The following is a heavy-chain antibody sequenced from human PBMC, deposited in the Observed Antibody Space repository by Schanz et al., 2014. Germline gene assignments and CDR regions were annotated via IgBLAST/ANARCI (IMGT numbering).Heavy chain of an antibody. Sequence: QVQLQESGPGLVKPSETLSLTCTVSGASISFYDWNWIRQSPGKGLEWIGYIYHSGSPIYNPSLQSRVTIPIDTPKNQSPRKRESVTAADTAMYFCARQGDVYRLDYWGQGTLVTVTS. V-gene: IGHV4-59*08. CDR2: IYHSGSP. D-gene: IGHD1-26*01. J-gene: IGHJ4*02. CDR1: GASISFYD. CDR3: ARQGDVYRLDY.